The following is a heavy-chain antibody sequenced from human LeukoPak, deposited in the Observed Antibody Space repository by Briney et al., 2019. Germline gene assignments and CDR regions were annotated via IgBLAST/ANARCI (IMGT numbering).Heavy chain of an antibody. J-gene: IGHJ4*02. V-gene: IGHV4-59*01. CDR3: ARFCSGGRCPDY. CDR1: GGSISSYY. CDR2: IYYSGST. D-gene: IGHD2-15*01. Sequence: SETLSLTCTVSGGSISSYYWTWIRQPPGKGLEWIGYIYYSGSTNYNPSLKSRVTISVDTSKNQFSLMLSSVTAADTAVYYCARFCSGGRCPDYWGQGTLVTVSS.